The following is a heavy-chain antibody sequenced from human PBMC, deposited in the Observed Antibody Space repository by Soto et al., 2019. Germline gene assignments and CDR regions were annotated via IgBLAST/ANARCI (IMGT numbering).Heavy chain of an antibody. Sequence: QITLKESGPTLVQPTQTLKVTCTFSGFSLSTRGVAVGWIRQPAGKALEWLALMYWDDDKRFSPSLKSRLTITKDTSQNQVVLTMTNMDPVDTATYYCAHMSPSLYYHDASGYYSFEVWGQGTLVTVSS. D-gene: IGHD5-12*01. J-gene: IGHJ4*02. CDR1: GFSLSTRGVA. V-gene: IGHV2-5*02. CDR3: AHMSPSLYYHDASGYYSFEV. CDR2: MYWDDDK.